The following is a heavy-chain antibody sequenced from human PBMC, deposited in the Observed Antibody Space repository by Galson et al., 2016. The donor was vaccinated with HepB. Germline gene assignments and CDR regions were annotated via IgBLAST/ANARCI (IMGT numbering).Heavy chain of an antibody. V-gene: IGHV3-11*01. J-gene: IGHJ6*02. CDR1: GFSFSDSY. CDR2: ISSSGSTI. D-gene: IGHD3-10*01. CDR3: ARGHQLLWTGLDV. Sequence: SLRLSCAASGFSFSDSYMNWIRQAPGKGLEWVSYISSSGSTIYYAASVKGRFTISRDNARSSLYLQMNSLRAEDTAVYFCARGHQLLWTGLDVWGQGTTVTVSS.